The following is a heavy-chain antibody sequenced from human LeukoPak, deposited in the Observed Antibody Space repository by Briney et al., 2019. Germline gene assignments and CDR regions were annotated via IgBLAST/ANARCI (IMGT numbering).Heavy chain of an antibody. D-gene: IGHD2-15*01. Sequence: PSETLSLTCTVSGGSISSSSYYWGWIRQPPGKGLEWIASMYHSGNTYYNPSLGSRVTASVDTSKNQFSLKLNSVTAADTAVYYCATQQCSGGSCYSRAIWFDPWGQGTLVTVSS. J-gene: IGHJ5*02. V-gene: IGHV4-39*01. CDR2: MYHSGNT. CDR3: ATQQCSGGSCYSRAIWFDP. CDR1: GGSISSSSYY.